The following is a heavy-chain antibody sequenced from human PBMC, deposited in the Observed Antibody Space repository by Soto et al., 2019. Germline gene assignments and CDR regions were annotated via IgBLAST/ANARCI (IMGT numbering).Heavy chain of an antibody. Sequence: GGSLRLSCAVSGFTFSNYAMHWVRQAPGKGLEWVALTSYDGNNEYYTDSVKGRFTISRDNSKNTRFLQMNSPRPEDTAVYYCAKDKGVFNWATSYFDYWGQGALVTVSS. CDR3: AKDKGVFNWATSYFDY. CDR2: TSYDGNNE. D-gene: IGHD1-1*01. J-gene: IGHJ4*02. CDR1: GFTFSNYA. V-gene: IGHV3-30*18.